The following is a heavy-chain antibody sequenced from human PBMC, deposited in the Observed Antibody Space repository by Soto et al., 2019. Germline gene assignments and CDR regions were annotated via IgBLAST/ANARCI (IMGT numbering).Heavy chain of an antibody. CDR2: IYWDDDK. D-gene: IGHD5-12*01. Sequence: QITLKESGPTLVKPTQTLTLTCTFSGFSLSTSGVGVGWIRQPPGKALEWLALIYWDDDKRYSPSLKSRLPXPXXTSQNQVALTMSSMDPVDTPTYYCACERWPRCFDYWGQGTLVTVSS. CDR1: GFSLSTSGVG. J-gene: IGHJ4*02. CDR3: ACERWPRCFDY. V-gene: IGHV2-5*02.